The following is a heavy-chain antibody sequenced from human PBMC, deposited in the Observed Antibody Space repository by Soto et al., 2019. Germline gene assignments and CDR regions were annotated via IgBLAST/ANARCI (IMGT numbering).Heavy chain of an antibody. J-gene: IGHJ4*02. CDR3: ARGGGDYGDY. V-gene: IGHV3-74*01. D-gene: IGHD3-16*01. Sequence: EVQLVESGGGLVQPGGSLRLSCAASGFTFSNYWMHWVRQAPGKGLVWVSRINSDGSSISYADSVKGRFTISRDNAKNTLYLQLHSLRAEETAVYSCARGGGDYGDYWGQGPLVTVSS. CDR2: INSDGSSI. CDR1: GFTFSNYW.